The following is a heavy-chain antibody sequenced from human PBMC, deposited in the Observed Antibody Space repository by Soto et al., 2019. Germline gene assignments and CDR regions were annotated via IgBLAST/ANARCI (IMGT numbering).Heavy chain of an antibody. V-gene: IGHV3-23*01. CDR3: AYFFFQAEDGIRDSLPVSAFLLNRSSDL. D-gene: IGHD3-9*01. CDR2: ISGSGSST. J-gene: IGHJ2*01. Sequence: PGKGLEWVSAISGSGSSTYYADSVKGRFTISRDNSKNTLYLQMNSLRAEDTAVYYCAYFFFQAEDGIRDSLPVSAFLLNRSSDL.